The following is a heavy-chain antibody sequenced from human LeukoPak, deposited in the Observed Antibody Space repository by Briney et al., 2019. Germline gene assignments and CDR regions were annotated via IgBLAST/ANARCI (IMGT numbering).Heavy chain of an antibody. J-gene: IGHJ4*02. CDR3: ARDGYDFWSDYPTTLDY. V-gene: IGHV3-48*01. Sequence: GGSLRLSCAASGFNFSSYSMNWVRQAPGKGLEWVSYNSTSSRTIYYADSVKGRFTISRDNAKNSLFLQMNSLRAEDTAVYYCARDGYDFWSDYPTTLDYWGQGTLVTVSS. CDR2: NSTSSRTI. D-gene: IGHD3-3*01. CDR1: GFNFSSYS.